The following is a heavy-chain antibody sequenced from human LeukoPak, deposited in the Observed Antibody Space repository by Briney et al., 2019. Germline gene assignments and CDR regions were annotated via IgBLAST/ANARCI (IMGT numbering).Heavy chain of an antibody. J-gene: IGHJ4*02. V-gene: IGHV4-4*07. Sequence: SETLSLTCTVSGGSIGSYYWSWIRQPAGKGLEWIGRVYSTGSTNYNPSLKSRVTMSVDKSKNQLSLKLTSATAADTAVYYCATDQEFYFDYWGQGTLVTVSS. CDR1: GGSIGSYY. CDR3: ATDQEFYFDY. CDR2: VYSTGST.